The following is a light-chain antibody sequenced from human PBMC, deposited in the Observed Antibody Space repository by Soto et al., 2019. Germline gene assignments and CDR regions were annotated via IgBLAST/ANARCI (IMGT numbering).Light chain of an antibody. CDR2: KAS. J-gene: IGKJ1*01. Sequence: DIQMTPSPSTLSASVGDRVTITCRASQSVTSWLAWYQQKPGKAPNLLIYKASNLEYGVSSRFSGSGYGTEFTLTISSLQPDDFATYYCQQYRGYSWTFGQGTKVEIK. CDR1: QSVTSW. CDR3: QQYRGYSWT. V-gene: IGKV1-5*03.